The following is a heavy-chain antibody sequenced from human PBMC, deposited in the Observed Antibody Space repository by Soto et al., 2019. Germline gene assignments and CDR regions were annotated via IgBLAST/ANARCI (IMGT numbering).Heavy chain of an antibody. J-gene: IGHJ4*02. CDR1: GFTFSSYA. Sequence: PGGSLRLSCAAPGFTFSSYAMHWVRQAPGKGLEWVAVISYDGSNKYYADSVKGRFTISRDNSKNTLYLQMNSLRAEDTAVYYCARAGGGLYTWGQGTLVTVSS. V-gene: IGHV3-30-3*01. D-gene: IGHD3-10*01. CDR3: ARAGGGLYT. CDR2: ISYDGSNK.